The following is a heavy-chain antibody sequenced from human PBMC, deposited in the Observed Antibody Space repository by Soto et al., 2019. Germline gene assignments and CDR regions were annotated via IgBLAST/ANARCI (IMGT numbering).Heavy chain of an antibody. CDR3: ARGGLGTIFGVVTAHYYYGMDV. J-gene: IGHJ6*02. D-gene: IGHD3-3*01. CDR1: GFTFSSYG. Sequence: GGSLRLSCAASGFTFSSYGMHWVRQAPGKGLEWVAVIWYDGSNKYYADSVKGRFTISRDNSKNTLYLQMNSLRAEDTAVYYCARGGLGTIFGVVTAHYYYGMDVWGQGTTVTVSS. CDR2: IWYDGSNK. V-gene: IGHV3-33*01.